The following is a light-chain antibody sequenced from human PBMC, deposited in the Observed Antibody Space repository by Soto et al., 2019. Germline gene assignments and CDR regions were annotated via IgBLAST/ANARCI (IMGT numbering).Light chain of an antibody. CDR2: GAS. Sequence: EIVLTQSPGTLSLSPGERASLSCRASQTVSSNSLAWFQQMPGHAPRLLIYGASSRATGIPDRFSGSGSGTDFTLTISRLEPEDFAVYYCQQYGSSPPMYTFGQGTKLEIK. V-gene: IGKV3-20*01. CDR3: QQYGSSPPMYT. J-gene: IGKJ2*01. CDR1: QTVSSNS.